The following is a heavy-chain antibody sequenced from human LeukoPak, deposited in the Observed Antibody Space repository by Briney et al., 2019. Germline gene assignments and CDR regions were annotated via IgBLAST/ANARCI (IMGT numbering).Heavy chain of an antibody. CDR1: GYTFTGYY. CDR3: AASGGSYDWFDP. J-gene: IGHJ5*02. Sequence: ASVKVSCKASGYTFTGYYIHWVRQAPGQGLEWMGWINPNSSSTNYAQKFQGMVTMTRDTSISTAYMELSRLRSDDTAVYYCAASGGSYDWFDPWGQGTLVTVSS. V-gene: IGHV1-2*02. CDR2: INPNSSST. D-gene: IGHD1-26*01.